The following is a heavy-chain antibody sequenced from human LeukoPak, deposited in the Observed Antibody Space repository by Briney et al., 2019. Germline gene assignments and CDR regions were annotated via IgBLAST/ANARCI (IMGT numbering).Heavy chain of an antibody. CDR3: ARDPNYDYVWGSYRFTEIDY. CDR1: GYTFTGYY. V-gene: IGHV1-2*02. CDR2: INPNSGGT. Sequence: ASVKVSCKASGYTFTGYYMHWVRQAPGQGLEWMGWINPNSGGTNYAQKFQGRVTMTRDTSISTAYMELSRLRSDDTAVYYCARDPNYDYVWGSYRFTEIDYWGQGTLVTVSS. D-gene: IGHD3-16*02. J-gene: IGHJ4*02.